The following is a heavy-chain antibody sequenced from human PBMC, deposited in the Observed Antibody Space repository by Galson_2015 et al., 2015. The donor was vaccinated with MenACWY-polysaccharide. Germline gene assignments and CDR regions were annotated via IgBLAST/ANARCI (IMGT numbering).Heavy chain of an antibody. Sequence: SLRLSCAASGFTFSNYAMSWVRQAPGKGLEWVSTIGGSGSNTHYADSVKGRFTISRDNSKNTLSLQMNSLRAEDTAVCYCARVRYSTGKYQFDYWGQGTLVAVSP. CDR3: ARVRYSTGKYQFDY. CDR1: GFTFSNYA. J-gene: IGHJ4*02. V-gene: IGHV3-23*01. CDR2: IGGSGSNT. D-gene: IGHD2-2*01.